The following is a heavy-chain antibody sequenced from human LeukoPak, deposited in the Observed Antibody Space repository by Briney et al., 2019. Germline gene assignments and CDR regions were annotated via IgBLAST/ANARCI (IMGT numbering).Heavy chain of an antibody. CDR1: GGTFSSYA. J-gene: IGHJ6*02. CDR3: ARAYRYCSSTSCQGGYYYYGMDV. D-gene: IGHD2-2*01. CDR2: IIPILGIA. V-gene: IGHV1-69*04. Sequence: SVKVSCKASGGTFSSYAISWVRPAPGQGLEWMGRIIPILGIANYAQKFQGRVTITADKSTSTAYMELSSLRSEDTAVYYCARAYRYCSSTSCQGGYYYYGMDVWGQGTTVTVSS.